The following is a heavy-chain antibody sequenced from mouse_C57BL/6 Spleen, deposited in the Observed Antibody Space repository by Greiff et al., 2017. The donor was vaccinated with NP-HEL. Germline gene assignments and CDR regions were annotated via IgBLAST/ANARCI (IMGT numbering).Heavy chain of an antibody. CDR1: GYTFTSYW. CDR3: ARVPYGNFAMDY. Sequence: QVQLKQPGAELVKPGASVKLSCKASGYTFTSYWMHWVKQRPGQGLEWIGMIHPNSGSTNYNEKFKSKATLTVDKSSSTAYMQLSSLTSEDSAVYYCARVPYGNFAMDYWGQGTSVTVSS. J-gene: IGHJ4*01. V-gene: IGHV1-64*01. CDR2: IHPNSGST. D-gene: IGHD2-1*01.